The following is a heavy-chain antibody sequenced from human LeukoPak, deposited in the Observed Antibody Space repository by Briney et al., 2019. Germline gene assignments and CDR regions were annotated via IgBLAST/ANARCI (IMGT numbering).Heavy chain of an antibody. V-gene: IGHV4-34*01. CDR1: GFTFSSYE. CDR3: ARWAVPAAIVADRRYFDL. CDR2: ISHSGNT. D-gene: IGHD2-21*01. Sequence: GSLRLSCAASGFTFSSYEMNWVRQPPGKGLEWIGEISHSGNTNYNPSLESRVTISVDTSKNQFSLKLTSVTAADTAVYFCARWAVPAAIVADRRYFDLWGRGTLVTVSS. J-gene: IGHJ2*01.